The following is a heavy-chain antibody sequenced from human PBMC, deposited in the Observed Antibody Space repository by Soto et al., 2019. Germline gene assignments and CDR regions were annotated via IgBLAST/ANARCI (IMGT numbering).Heavy chain of an antibody. J-gene: IGHJ4*02. V-gene: IGHV3-53*01. CDR2: IYSGGST. CDR1: GWTVSRNY. Sequence: PGESLKISDAGSGWTVSRNYMSWVRQAPGKGLEWVSVIYSGGSTYYADSVKGRFTISRDNSKNTLYLQMNSLRAEDTAVYYCARAGDLGLFDYWGQGTLVTVSS. CDR3: ARAGDLGLFDY.